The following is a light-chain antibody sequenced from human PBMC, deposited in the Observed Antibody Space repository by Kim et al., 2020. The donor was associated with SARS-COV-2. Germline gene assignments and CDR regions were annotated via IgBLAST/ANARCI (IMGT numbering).Light chain of an antibody. CDR1: QGISNF. J-gene: IGKJ1*01. CDR3: QKYNSVPQP. CDR2: AAS. V-gene: IGKV1-27*01. Sequence: DIQMTQSPSSLSASIGDRVTITCRASQGISNFLAWYQQRPGKIPKLLIDAASTLQSGVPSRFSGSGSGTDFTLTISTLQPEDVATYYCQKYNSVPQPFGQGTKVEIK.